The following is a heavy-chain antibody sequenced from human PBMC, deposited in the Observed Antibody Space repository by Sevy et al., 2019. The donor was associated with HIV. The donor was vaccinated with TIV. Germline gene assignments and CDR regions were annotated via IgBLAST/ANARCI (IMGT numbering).Heavy chain of an antibody. CDR1: GYTFTRYS. J-gene: IGHJ4*02. CDR2: INTNTGNP. V-gene: IGHV7-4-1*02. CDR3: ARAEVDTAIEGFDY. D-gene: IGHD5-18*01. Sequence: ASVKVSCKASGYTFTRYSMNWVRQAPGQGLEWIGWINTNTGNPTYAQAFTGRFVFSLATSVSTAYLKISSLKAEDTAVYYCARAEVDTAIEGFDYWGQGSLVTVSS.